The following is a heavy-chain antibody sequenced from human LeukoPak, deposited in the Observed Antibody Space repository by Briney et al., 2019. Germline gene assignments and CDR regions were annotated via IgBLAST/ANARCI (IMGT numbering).Heavy chain of an antibody. Sequence: SETLSLTCTVSDYSISSGYSWGWIRQPPGKGLEWIGSFDHRNTYYNPSLKSRVTISVDTSKNHFSLKLSSVTAADTAVYYCARLFVRTDYYYGSGSYYKPKYFDYWGQGTLVTVSS. CDR3: ARLFVRTDYYYGSGSYYKPKYFDY. CDR1: DYSISSGYS. V-gene: IGHV4-38-2*02. D-gene: IGHD3-10*01. CDR2: FDHRNT. J-gene: IGHJ4*02.